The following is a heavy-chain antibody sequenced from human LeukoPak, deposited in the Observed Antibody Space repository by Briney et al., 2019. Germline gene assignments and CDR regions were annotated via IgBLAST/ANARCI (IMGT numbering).Heavy chain of an antibody. CDR1: GLTVSSNS. D-gene: IGHD4/OR15-4a*01. Sequence: PGGSLRLSCAASGLTVSSNSMSWVRQAPGKGLEWDSFIYSGGSTYYADSVKGRFTISRDNSKNTLYLQMNSLRADDPAVYYCARRAGAYSHPYDYWGQGTLVTVSS. CDR2: IYSGGST. CDR3: ARRAGAYSHPYDY. V-gene: IGHV3-53*01. J-gene: IGHJ4*02.